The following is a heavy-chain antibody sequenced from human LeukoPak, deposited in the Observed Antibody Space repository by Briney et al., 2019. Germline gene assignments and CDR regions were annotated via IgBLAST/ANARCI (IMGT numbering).Heavy chain of an antibody. V-gene: IGHV1-8*01. CDR2: MNPNSGDT. J-gene: IGHJ4*02. CDR3: ARGLGDYYDTSGYYYAVPAH. Sequence: ASVTVSCKASGYTFTTYDITWVRQAPGQGLEWMGWMNPNSGDTAYAQKFQGRVAMTRDTSIGTAYMELSSLRSEDTAVYYCARGLGDYYDTSGYYYAVPAHWGQGTLVTVSS. D-gene: IGHD3-22*01. CDR1: GYTFTTYD.